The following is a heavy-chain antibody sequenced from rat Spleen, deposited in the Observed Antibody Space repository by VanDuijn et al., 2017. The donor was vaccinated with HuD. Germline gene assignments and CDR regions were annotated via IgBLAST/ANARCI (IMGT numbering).Heavy chain of an antibody. D-gene: IGHD4-3*01. J-gene: IGHJ2*01. CDR3: ARVEFGVRWGYFDY. Sequence: EVQLVESDGGLVQPGRSLKLSCAASGFTFSDYYMAWVRQAPTKGLEWVASITTGGGNTYYRDSVKGRFTISRDNAKNTQYLQMDSLRSEDTATYYCARVEFGVRWGYFDYWGQGVMVTVSS. CDR2: ITTGGGNT. CDR1: GFTFSDYY. V-gene: IGHV5S13*01.